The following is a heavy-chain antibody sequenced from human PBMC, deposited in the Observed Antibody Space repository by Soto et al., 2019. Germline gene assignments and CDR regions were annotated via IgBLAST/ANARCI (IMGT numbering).Heavy chain of an antibody. CDR2: IYPGDSDT. Sequence: PGESLKISCKGSVYTFTNYWIGWVRQMPGKGLEWMGIIYPGDSDTKYNPSFQGQVTISADKSITTTYLRWTSLKASDTAIYYCAASIFYYGMDVWGQGTTVT. V-gene: IGHV5-51*01. CDR1: VYTFTNYW. CDR3: AASIFYYGMDV. J-gene: IGHJ6*02.